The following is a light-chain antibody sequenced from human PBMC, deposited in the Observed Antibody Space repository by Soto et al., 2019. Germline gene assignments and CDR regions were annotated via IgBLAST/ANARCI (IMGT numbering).Light chain of an antibody. CDR2: TNI. Sequence: QSVLTQPPSASGTPGQRVTFSCSGSGSNIGSNVVNWYQQLPGTAPKLLIYTNIQRPSGVPDRFSGSKSGTSASLAISGLKSEDEADYYCGTWDSSLSVYVFGTGTKVTVL. CDR3: GTWDSSLSVYV. V-gene: IGLV1-44*01. J-gene: IGLJ1*01. CDR1: GSNIGSNV.